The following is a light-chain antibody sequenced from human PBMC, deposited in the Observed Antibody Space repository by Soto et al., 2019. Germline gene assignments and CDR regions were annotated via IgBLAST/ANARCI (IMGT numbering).Light chain of an antibody. CDR1: QSISRW. J-gene: IGKJ1*01. Sequence: DIQMTQSPSTMSACVGERVTIACRASQSISRWVAWYQQKPGNAPKLLIYDATSLESGVPSRFSGCGSGTKFTLTIISLQAFDSATCYCQQYNDAPWTFGQGTRVDLK. CDR3: QQYNDAPWT. V-gene: IGKV1-5*01. CDR2: DAT.